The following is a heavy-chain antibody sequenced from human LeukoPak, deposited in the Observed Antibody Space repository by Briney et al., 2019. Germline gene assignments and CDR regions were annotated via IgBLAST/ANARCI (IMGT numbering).Heavy chain of an antibody. CDR2: IYYSGST. CDR3: ARDCGSGSYPPLYYYGMDV. J-gene: IGHJ6*02. Sequence: SQTLSLTCTVSGGSISSGDYYWSWIRQPPGKGLEWVGYIYYSGSTYYNPSLKSRVTISVDTSKNQFSLKLSSVTAADTAVYYCARDCGSGSYPPLYYYGMDVWGQGTTVTVSS. D-gene: IGHD3-10*01. CDR1: GGSISSGDYY. V-gene: IGHV4-30-4*01.